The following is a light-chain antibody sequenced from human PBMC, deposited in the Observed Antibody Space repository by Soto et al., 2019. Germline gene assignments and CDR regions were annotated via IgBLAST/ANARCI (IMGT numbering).Light chain of an antibody. V-gene: IGKV3-15*01. CDR3: QQYSKWPLT. CDR1: QSVYTT. Sequence: EIVMTQSPATLSVSPGERATLSCRASQSVYTTLAWYQQKPGQAPRLLIYGASTRATGIPARFSGTGSATEFTLPISSLQSEDSAVYYCQQYSKWPLTFGGGTKVEI. J-gene: IGKJ4*01. CDR2: GAS.